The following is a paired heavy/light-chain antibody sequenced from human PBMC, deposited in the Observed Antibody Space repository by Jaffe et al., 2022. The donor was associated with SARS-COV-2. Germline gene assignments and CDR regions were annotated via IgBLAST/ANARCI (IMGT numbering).Heavy chain of an antibody. Sequence: QVQLQQWGAGLLKPSETLSLTCGVSGGSFSGFYWSWVRQAPGKGLEWIGEISHIGSINYNPSLKSRASISVDTSKNQLALKVTSVTAADTAVYYCARGRGHYPYWFFDLWGRGTLVTVSS. V-gene: IGHV4-34*02. J-gene: IGHJ2*01. CDR3: ARGRGHYPYWFFDL. CDR1: GGSFSGFY. D-gene: IGHD3-22*01. CDR2: ISHIGSI.
Light chain of an antibody. V-gene: IGLV3-19*01. CDR3: NSRGGSGDHVV. CDR1: SLKKYY. Sequence: SSELTQDPAVSVALRQTVRITCQGDSLKKYYANWYQQKPGQAPVLVIYGKDNRPSGIPDRFSGSISGNTATLTITGAQAEDEADYYCNSRGGSGDHVVFGGGTKLTVL. CDR2: GKD. J-gene: IGLJ3*02.